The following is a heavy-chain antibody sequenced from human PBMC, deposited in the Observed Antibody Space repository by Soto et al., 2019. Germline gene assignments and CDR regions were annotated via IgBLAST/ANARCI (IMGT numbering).Heavy chain of an antibody. D-gene: IGHD3-22*01. Sequence: QVQLVEPGGGVVQPGRSLRLSCAASGFTFSSYGMHWVRQAPGKGLEWVAVIWYDGSNKYYADSVKGRFTISRDNSKNTLYLQMNSLRAEDTAVYYCARDYDSSGYPRYYFDYWGQGPLVTVSS. CDR3: ARDYDSSGYPRYYFDY. V-gene: IGHV3-33*01. CDR1: GFTFSSYG. CDR2: IWYDGSNK. J-gene: IGHJ4*02.